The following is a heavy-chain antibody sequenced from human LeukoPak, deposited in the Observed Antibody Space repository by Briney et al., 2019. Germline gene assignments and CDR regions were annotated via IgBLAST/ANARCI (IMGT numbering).Heavy chain of an antibody. CDR3: ARDADYITIFGVVTPLYYMDV. V-gene: IGHV4-39*07. Sequence: PSETLSLTCTVSGGSISSSSYYWGWIRQPPGKGLEWIGSIYYSGSTYYNPSLKSRVTISVDTSKNQFSLKLSSVTAADTAVYYCARDADYITIFGVVTPLYYMDVWGKGTTVTVSS. CDR1: GGSISSSSYY. J-gene: IGHJ6*03. D-gene: IGHD3-3*01. CDR2: IYYSGST.